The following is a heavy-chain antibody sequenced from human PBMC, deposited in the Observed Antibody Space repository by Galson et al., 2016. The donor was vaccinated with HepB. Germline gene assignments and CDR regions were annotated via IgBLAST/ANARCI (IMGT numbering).Heavy chain of an antibody. CDR3: VSFRYDY. J-gene: IGHJ4*02. CDR1: GFTFSDLW. D-gene: IGHD2/OR15-2a*01. V-gene: IGHV3-7*01. Sequence: SLRLSCAASGFTFSDLWMSWVRQAPGKGLEWVATINQDGTKIYYADSVKGRITISRENAKNSLFLQMNSLRAGDAALYYCVSFRYDYWGQGTLVTVSS. CDR2: INQDGTKI.